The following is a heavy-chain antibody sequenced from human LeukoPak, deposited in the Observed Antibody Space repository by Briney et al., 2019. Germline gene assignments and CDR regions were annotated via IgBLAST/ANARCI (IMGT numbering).Heavy chain of an antibody. CDR1: GYPFTSYG. D-gene: IGHD3-10*01. CDR3: AKRGVVIRGILVIGYHQEAYHYDY. CDR2: VNLYNGNT. Sequence: GASVKVSCKASGYPFTSYGISWVRQAPGQGLEWMGWVNLYNGNTNYEQKLQGRVSMTTDTSTSTAYMELSSLRAEDTAVYFCAKRGVVIRGILVIGYHQEAYHYDYWGQGVLVTVSS. V-gene: IGHV1-18*01. J-gene: IGHJ4*02.